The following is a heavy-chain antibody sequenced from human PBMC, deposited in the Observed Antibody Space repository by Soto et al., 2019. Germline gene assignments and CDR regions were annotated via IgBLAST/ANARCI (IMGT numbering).Heavy chain of an antibody. D-gene: IGHD7-27*01. CDR2: ISGGGDAA. V-gene: IGHV3-23*01. CDR3: ARKILGSTTRPNYWYFDL. CDR1: GFTFLNYA. J-gene: IGHJ2*01. Sequence: EVQVLESGGGLVQPGGSLRLSCAGSGFTFLNYAMNWVRQAPGKGLEWVSSISGGGDAAFFPDSVRGRLTISRDNSKNTVTLQMNSLGVDDTAVYYCARKILGSTTRPNYWYFDLWGRGNLVTVSS.